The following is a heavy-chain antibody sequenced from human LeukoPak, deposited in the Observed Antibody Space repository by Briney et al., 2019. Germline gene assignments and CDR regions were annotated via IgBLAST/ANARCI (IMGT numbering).Heavy chain of an antibody. D-gene: IGHD4-11*01. V-gene: IGHV1-69*13. J-gene: IGHJ5*02. Sequence: SVKVSCKASGGTFSSYAISWVRQAPGQGLEWMGGIIPIFGAANYAQKFQGRVTITADESTSTAYMELSSLRSEDTAVYYCARWGGATVTTGGNWFDPWGQGTLVTVSS. CDR2: IIPIFGAA. CDR1: GGTFSSYA. CDR3: ARWGGATVTTGGNWFDP.